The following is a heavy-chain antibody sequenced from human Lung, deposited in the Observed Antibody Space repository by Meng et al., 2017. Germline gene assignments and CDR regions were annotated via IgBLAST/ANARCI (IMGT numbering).Heavy chain of an antibody. V-gene: IGHV1-18*04. J-gene: IGHJ5*02. D-gene: IGHD3-22*01. CDR3: ARGPYYYYDTTGYYNWFDP. CDR1: GYNFTSHG. Sequence: QVQLVQSVAEVKKPGASVKGSCKPSGYNFTSHGISWVRQAPGQGLEWMGWISAHSGNTNYAQKIKGRVTMTTDTATSTVYMELRSLRPDDTAVYYCARGPYYYYDTTGYYNWFDPWGQGTLVTVSS. CDR2: ISAHSGNT.